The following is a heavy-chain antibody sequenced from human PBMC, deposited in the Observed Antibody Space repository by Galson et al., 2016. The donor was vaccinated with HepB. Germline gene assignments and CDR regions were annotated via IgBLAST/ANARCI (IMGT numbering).Heavy chain of an antibody. Sequence: TLSLTCTVSGGSISGGSYYWSWIRQPAGQGLEWIGRIYTSGSTNYNSSLKNRVTISVDTSKNQFSLKMSSATAADTAVYYCASQGGIVEAAAKPYCFYYMDVWGKGITVTVSS. CDR1: GGSISGGSYY. D-gene: IGHD2-15*01. CDR3: ASQGGIVEAAAKPYCFYYMDV. J-gene: IGHJ6*03. V-gene: IGHV4-61*02. CDR2: IYTSGST.